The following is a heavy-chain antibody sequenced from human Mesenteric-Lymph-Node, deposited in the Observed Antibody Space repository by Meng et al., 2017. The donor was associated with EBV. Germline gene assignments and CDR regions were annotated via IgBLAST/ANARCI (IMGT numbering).Heavy chain of an antibody. CDR3: ARLDSSGYYTGWFDP. V-gene: IGHV4-30-2*01. CDR2: IYHSGST. D-gene: IGHD3-22*01. CDR1: GGSISSGGYS. Sequence: GCVLVTPSQTLSLTCAVSGGSISSGGYSWSWIRQPTGKGLEGIGYIYHSGSTYYNPSLKSRVTISVDRSKNQFSLKLSSVTAADTAVYYCARLDSSGYYTGWFDPWGQGTLVTVSS. J-gene: IGHJ5*02.